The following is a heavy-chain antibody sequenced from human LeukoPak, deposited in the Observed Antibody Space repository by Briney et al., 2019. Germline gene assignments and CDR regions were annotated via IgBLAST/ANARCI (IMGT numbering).Heavy chain of an antibody. V-gene: IGHV4-34*01. CDR2: IIHSGGT. Sequence: PSETLSLTCAVSGGSFNGYSYTWICQPPGKGLEWIGEIIHSGGTSYNPSPKSRLTISVDTSRKQFSLKLTSVTAADTALYFCARGPLAFRRVAGIFSWGRGTQVTVSS. J-gene: IGHJ1*01. D-gene: IGHD6-19*01. CDR1: GGSFNGYS. CDR3: ARGPLAFRRVAGIFS.